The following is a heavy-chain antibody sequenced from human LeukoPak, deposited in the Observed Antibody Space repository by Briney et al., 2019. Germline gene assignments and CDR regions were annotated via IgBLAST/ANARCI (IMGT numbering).Heavy chain of an antibody. D-gene: IGHD3-22*01. V-gene: IGHV4-4*02. Sequence: PSGTLSLTCAVSGGSISSSNWWSWVRQPPGKGLEWIGEIYHSGSTNYNPSLKSRVTISVDKSKNQFSLKLSSVTAADTAVYYCARDSPGYYDSSGYLYYFDYWGQGTLVTVSS. CDR3: ARDSPGYYDSSGYLYYFDY. CDR1: GGSISSSNW. J-gene: IGHJ4*02. CDR2: IYHSGST.